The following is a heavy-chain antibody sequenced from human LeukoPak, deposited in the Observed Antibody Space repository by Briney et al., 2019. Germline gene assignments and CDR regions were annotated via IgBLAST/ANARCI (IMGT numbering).Heavy chain of an antibody. CDR3: ASRASSRITIFGVVTPSYYYGMDV. J-gene: IGHJ6*02. CDR1: GGTFSSYA. CDR2: IIPILGIA. V-gene: IGHV1-69*04. Sequence: ASVKVSCKASGGTFSSYAISWVRQAPGQGLEWMGRIIPILGIANYAQKFQGRVTITADKPTSTAYMELSSLRSEDTAVYYCASRASSRITIFGVVTPSYYYGMDVWGQGTTVTVSS. D-gene: IGHD3-3*01.